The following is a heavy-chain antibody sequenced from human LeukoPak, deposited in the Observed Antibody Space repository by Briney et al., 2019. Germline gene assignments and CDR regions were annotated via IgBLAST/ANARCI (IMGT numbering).Heavy chain of an antibody. Sequence: PGGSLRLSCAASGFTFDDYAMHWVRQAPGKGLEWVSAISGSGGSTYYADSVKGRFTISRDNSKNTLYLQMNSLRAEDTAVYYCATLVVPAAPIGSDFDYWGQGTLVTVSS. CDR2: ISGSGGST. CDR1: GFTFDDYA. D-gene: IGHD2-2*01. V-gene: IGHV3-23*01. J-gene: IGHJ4*02. CDR3: ATLVVPAAPIGSDFDY.